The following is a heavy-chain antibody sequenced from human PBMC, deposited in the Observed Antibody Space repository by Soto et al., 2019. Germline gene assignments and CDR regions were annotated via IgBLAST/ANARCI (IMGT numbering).Heavy chain of an antibody. D-gene: IGHD2-2*02. V-gene: IGHV3-49*04. CDR1: GFTFGDYA. Sequence: GGSLRLSCTASGFTFGDYAMSWVRQAPGKGLEWVGFIRSKAYGGTTEYAASVKGRFTISRDDSKSIAYLQMNSLKTEDTAVYYCTRDIVVVPAAIRYYYGMDVWGQGTTVTVSS. J-gene: IGHJ6*02. CDR3: TRDIVVVPAAIRYYYGMDV. CDR2: IRSKAYGGTT.